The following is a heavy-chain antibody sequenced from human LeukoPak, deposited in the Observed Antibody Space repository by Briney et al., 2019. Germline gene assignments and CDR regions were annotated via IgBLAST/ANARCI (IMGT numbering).Heavy chain of an antibody. V-gene: IGHV4-59*01. CDR3: ARTYPPGFDP. J-gene: IGHJ5*02. Sequence: SETLSLTCTVSGGSISSYYWSWIRQPPGKGLEWIGYIYYSGSTNYNPSLKSRVTISVDTSKNQFSLKLSTVTAADTAVYYCARTYPPGFDPWGQGTLVTVSS. CDR2: IYYSGST. CDR1: GGSISSYY.